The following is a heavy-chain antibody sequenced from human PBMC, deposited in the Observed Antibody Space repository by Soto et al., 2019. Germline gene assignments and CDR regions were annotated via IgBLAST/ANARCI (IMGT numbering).Heavy chain of an antibody. Sequence: EVQLVESGGGLVQPGGSLRLSCAASGFTFSSYWMSWVRQAPGKGLEWVANIKQDGSEKYYVDSVKGRFTISRDNAKNPLYLQMNSLRAEHTAVYYCARDIAVAANWFDPWGQGTLVTVSS. D-gene: IGHD6-19*01. V-gene: IGHV3-7*01. CDR1: GFTFSSYW. J-gene: IGHJ5*02. CDR2: IKQDGSEK. CDR3: ARDIAVAANWFDP.